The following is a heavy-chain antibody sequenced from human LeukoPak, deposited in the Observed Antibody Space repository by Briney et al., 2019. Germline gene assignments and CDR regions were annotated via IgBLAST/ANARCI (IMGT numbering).Heavy chain of an antibody. CDR3: ARERAAPFYYFDS. CDR1: GFTVSSNY. J-gene: IGHJ4*02. Sequence: GGSLRLSCAASGFTVSSNYMSWVRQAPGKGLEWVSVFYSAGSTYYADSVKGRFSISRDNSKNTLYLQMNSLRAEDTAVYYCARERAAPFYYFDSWCQGTLVTVSS. CDR2: FYSAGST. D-gene: IGHD6-13*01. V-gene: IGHV3-66*01.